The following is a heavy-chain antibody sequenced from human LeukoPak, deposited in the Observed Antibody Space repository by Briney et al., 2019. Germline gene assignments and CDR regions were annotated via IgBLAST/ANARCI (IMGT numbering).Heavy chain of an antibody. D-gene: IGHD5-18*01. CDR2: ISAYDGNT. J-gene: IGHJ4*02. CDR1: GYTFTSYG. CDR3: AKNTAMFNY. Sequence: ASVKVSCKASGYTFTSYGISWVRQAPGQWLEWMGWISAYDGNTNSAQKFQGRVTMTRDTSISTAYMELSRLRSDDTAVYYCAKNTAMFNYWGQGTLVTVSS. V-gene: IGHV1-18*01.